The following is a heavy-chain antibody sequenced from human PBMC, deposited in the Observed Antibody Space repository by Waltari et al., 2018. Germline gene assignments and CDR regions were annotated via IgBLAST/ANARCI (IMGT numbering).Heavy chain of an antibody. CDR1: GGTFSSYA. CDR2: IIPIFGTA. J-gene: IGHJ5*02. D-gene: IGHD5-18*01. Sequence: QVQLVQSGAEVKKPGSSVKVSCKASGGTFSSYAISWVRQAPGQGLEWMGGIIPIFGTANYAQKFQGRVTITTDESTSTAYMELSSLISEDTAVYYCASRGYSYGLFGNWFDPWGQGTLVTVSS. V-gene: IGHV1-69*05. CDR3: ASRGYSYGLFGNWFDP.